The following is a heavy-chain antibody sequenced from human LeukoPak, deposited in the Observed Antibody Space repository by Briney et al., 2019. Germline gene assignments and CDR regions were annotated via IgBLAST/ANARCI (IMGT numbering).Heavy chain of an antibody. CDR3: ARDHGGKVDRYFDV. CDR2: ISAYKGNT. CDR1: GYPFASYG. Sequence: ASVKVSCKASGYPFASYGISWVRQAPGQGLEWMGWISAYKGNTNYAQKFQGRVTMATDTSTSTGYMELRSLRSDDTAVYYCARDHGGKVDRYFDVWGRGTLVTVSS. V-gene: IGHV1-18*01. J-gene: IGHJ2*01. D-gene: IGHD4-23*01.